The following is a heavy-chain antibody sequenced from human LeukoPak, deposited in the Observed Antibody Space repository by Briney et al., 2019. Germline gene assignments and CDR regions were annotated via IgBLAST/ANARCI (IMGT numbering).Heavy chain of an antibody. V-gene: IGHV3-21*01. CDR3: ARELIAVAGDYGMDV. J-gene: IGHJ6*02. Sequence: GGSLRLSCAASGFTFSSYSMNWVRQAPGKGLEWVSSISSSSSYIYYADSVKGRFTISRDNAKNSLYLQMNSLRAEDTAAYYCARELIAVAGDYGMDVWGQGTTVTVSS. D-gene: IGHD6-19*01. CDR2: ISSSSSYI. CDR1: GFTFSSYS.